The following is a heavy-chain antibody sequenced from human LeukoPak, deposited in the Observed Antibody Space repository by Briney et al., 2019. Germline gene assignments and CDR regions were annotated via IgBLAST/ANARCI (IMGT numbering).Heavy chain of an antibody. CDR1: GFTFNNFG. Sequence: HPGGSLRLSCAASGFTFNNFGMHWVRQAPGKGLEWVSGISLNSGSIGYADSVKGRFTISRDNAKNSLYLQMNSLRAEDMALYYCAKDIGAAGTSYYFDYWGQGTLVTVSS. J-gene: IGHJ4*02. CDR3: AKDIGAAGTSYYFDY. V-gene: IGHV3-9*03. D-gene: IGHD6-13*01. CDR2: ISLNSGSI.